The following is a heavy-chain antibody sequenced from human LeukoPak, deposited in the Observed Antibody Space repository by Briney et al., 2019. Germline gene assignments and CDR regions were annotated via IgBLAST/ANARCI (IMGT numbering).Heavy chain of an antibody. CDR2: INHSGST. D-gene: IGHD3-10*01. Sequence: SETQSLTCAVYGGSFSGYYWSWIRQPPGKGLEWIGEINHSGSTNYNPSLKSRVTISVDTSKNQFSLKLSSVTAADTAVYYCARGAYYYGSGSSVSSGMDVWGKGTTVTVSS. J-gene: IGHJ6*04. CDR3: ARGAYYYGSGSSVSSGMDV. V-gene: IGHV4-34*01. CDR1: GGSFSGYY.